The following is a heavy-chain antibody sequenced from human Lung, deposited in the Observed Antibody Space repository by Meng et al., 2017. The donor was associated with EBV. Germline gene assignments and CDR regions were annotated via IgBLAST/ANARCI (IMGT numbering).Heavy chain of an antibody. J-gene: IGHJ4*02. CDR3: ARGLWYYDRGGYFDN. CDR1: CGYISSGGYY. Sequence: VQLQEAGPGMVKPSQTLSLTCTVSCGYISSGGYYWSWIRQHPEKGLEWIGYIYYSGSTYYKPSLKSRLTISVDTSKNQLSLRLSSVTAADTAVYYCARGLWYYDRGGYFDNWGRGTLVTVSS. D-gene: IGHD3-22*01. CDR2: IYYSGST. V-gene: IGHV4-31*03.